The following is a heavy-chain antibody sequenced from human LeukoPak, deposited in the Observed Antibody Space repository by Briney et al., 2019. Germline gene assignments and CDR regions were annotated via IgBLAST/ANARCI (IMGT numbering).Heavy chain of an antibody. J-gene: IGHJ4*02. CDR1: GFTLSSYA. V-gene: IGHV3-23*01. CDR2: ISGSADNT. CDR3: AKRGFGC. Sequence: GSLRLSCTASGFTLSSYAMSWVRQAPGEGLEWVSTISGSADNTNYAEAVKGRFTISRDNSKNTMYLQMNSLRAEDTAVYYCAKRGFGCWGQGTLVTVSS.